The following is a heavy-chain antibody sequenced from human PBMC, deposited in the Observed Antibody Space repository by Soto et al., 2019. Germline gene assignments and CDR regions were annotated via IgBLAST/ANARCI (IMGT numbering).Heavy chain of an antibody. CDR2: IIPIFGTA. J-gene: IGHJ4*02. CDR3: ARDRNCGGDCYLDY. D-gene: IGHD2-21*02. CDR1: GGTFSSYA. V-gene: IGHV1-69*01. Sequence: QVQLVQSGAEVKKPGSSVKVSCKASGGTFSSYAISWVRQAPGQGLEWMGGIIPIFGTANYAQKFQGRGTITADESTSTAYMELSSLRSEDTAVYYCARDRNCGGDCYLDYWGQGTLVTVSS.